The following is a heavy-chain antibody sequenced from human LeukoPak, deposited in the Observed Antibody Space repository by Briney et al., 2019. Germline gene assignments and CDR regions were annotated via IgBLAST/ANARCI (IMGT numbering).Heavy chain of an antibody. CDR1: GFTFSNYA. J-gene: IGHJ3*02. V-gene: IGHV3-23*01. CDR2: INDSGGST. Sequence: GGSLRLSCAASGFTFSNYAMSWVRQAPGKGLEWVSAINDSGGSTYYADSVKGRFTISRDNSKNTLYLQMNSLRAEDTAVYYCANPLGVRAFDIWGQGTMVTVSS. D-gene: IGHD3-3*02. CDR3: ANPLGVRAFDI.